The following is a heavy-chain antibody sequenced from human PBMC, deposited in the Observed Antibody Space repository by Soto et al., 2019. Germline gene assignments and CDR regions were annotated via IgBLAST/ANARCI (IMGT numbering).Heavy chain of an antibody. CDR3: ANVDYYDSSGYN. J-gene: IGHJ4*02. CDR2: ISYDGSNK. CDR1: GFTFSSYG. D-gene: IGHD3-22*01. V-gene: IGHV3-30*18. Sequence: LRLSCAASGFTFSSYGMHWVRQAPGKGLEWVAVISYDGSNKYYADSVKGRFTISRDNSKNTLYLQMNSLRAEDTAVYYCANVDYYDSSGYNWGQGTLVTVSS.